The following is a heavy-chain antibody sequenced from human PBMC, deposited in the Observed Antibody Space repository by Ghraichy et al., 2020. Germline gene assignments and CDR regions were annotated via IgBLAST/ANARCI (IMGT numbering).Heavy chain of an antibody. CDR1: GESFSGYY. CDR3: ARDLSVRSPPSV. CDR2: INHVGST. J-gene: IGHJ4*02. V-gene: IGHV4-34*01. Sequence: SQTLSLTCAGNGESFSGYYWSWVRQPPGKGLEWIGKINHVGSTYYNPSLKSRVTISVDTPKKQFSLNVTSVTAADTAVYYCARDLSVRSPPSVWGQGTLVTVSS. D-gene: IGHD3-10*02.